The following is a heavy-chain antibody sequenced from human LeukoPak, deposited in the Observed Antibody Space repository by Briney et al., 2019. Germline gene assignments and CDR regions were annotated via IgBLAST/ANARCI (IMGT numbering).Heavy chain of an antibody. V-gene: IGHV1-69*04. J-gene: IGHJ4*02. CDR2: IIPILGIA. Sequence: ASVKVSCKASGYTFTSYGISWVRQAPGQGLEWMGRIIPILGIANYAQKFQGRVTITADKSTSTAYMELSSLRSEDTAVYYCARASSGGIAAAAFDYWGQGTLVTVSS. CDR3: ARASSGGIAAAAFDY. D-gene: IGHD6-13*01. CDR1: GYTFTSYG.